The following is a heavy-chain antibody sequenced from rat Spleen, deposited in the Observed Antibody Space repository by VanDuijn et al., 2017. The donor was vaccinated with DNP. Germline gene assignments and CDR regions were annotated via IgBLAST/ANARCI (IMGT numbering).Heavy chain of an antibody. V-gene: IGHV5-22*01. CDR2: ITNGGSST. Sequence: EVQLVESGGGLVQPGGSLRLSCVASGFTFRDFYMAWVRQAPKKGLEWVASITNGGSSTYYGDSVKGRFTISRDNAKNTLYLQMNSLRSEDTATYYCARGDSGYNRYAMDAWGQGTSVTVSS. CDR3: ARGDSGYNRYAMDA. J-gene: IGHJ4*01. D-gene: IGHD1-4*01. CDR1: GFTFRDFY.